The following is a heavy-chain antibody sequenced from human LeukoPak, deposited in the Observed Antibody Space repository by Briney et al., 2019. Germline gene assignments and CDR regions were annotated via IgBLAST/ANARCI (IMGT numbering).Heavy chain of an antibody. V-gene: IGHV3-23*01. J-gene: IGHJ3*01. CDR1: GFTLSSYE. CDR3: ARDFLHLGG. Sequence: GGSLRLSCAASGFTLSSYEMNWVRQAPGKGLEWVSAISGSGGSTYYADSVKGRFTISRDNSKNTLYLQMNSLRAEDTAVYYCARDFLHLGGWGQGTMVTVSS. D-gene: IGHD3-16*01. CDR2: ISGSGGST.